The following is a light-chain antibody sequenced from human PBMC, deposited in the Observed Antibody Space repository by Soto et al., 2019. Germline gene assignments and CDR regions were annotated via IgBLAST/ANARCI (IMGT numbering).Light chain of an antibody. CDR3: CSYAGSVTFI. V-gene: IGLV2-11*01. Sequence: QSALTQPRSVSGSPGQSVSISCTGTSSDVGGYNYVSWYQQHPGKAPKLMIFHVTKRPSGVPDRFSASKSGNTASLTISGLQAEDEADYYCCSYAGSVTFIFGTGTKLTVL. CDR2: HVT. J-gene: IGLJ1*01. CDR1: SSDVGGYNY.